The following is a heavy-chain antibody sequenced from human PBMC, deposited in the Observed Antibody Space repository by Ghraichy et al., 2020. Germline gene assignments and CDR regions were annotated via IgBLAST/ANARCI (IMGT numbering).Heavy chain of an antibody. CDR1: GYTFTSYG. J-gene: IGHJ4*02. CDR3: ARWEGYSSSWYFRDGYYFDY. Sequence: ASVKVSCKASGYTFTSYGISWVRQAPGQGLEWMGWISAYNGNTNYAQKLQGRVTMTTDTSTSTAYMELRSLRSDDTAVYYCARWEGYSSSWYFRDGYYFDYWGQGTLVTVSS. D-gene: IGHD6-13*01. CDR2: ISAYNGNT. V-gene: IGHV1-18*01.